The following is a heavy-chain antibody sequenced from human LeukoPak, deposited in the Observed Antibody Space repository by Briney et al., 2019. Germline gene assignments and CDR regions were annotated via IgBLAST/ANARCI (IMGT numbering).Heavy chain of an antibody. D-gene: IGHD3-3*01. CDR3: ARGNYDFWSGYHTNWFDP. Sequence: ASVKVSCKASGYTFTGYYMHWVRQAPGQGLEWMGWINPNSGGTNYAQKFQGRVTMTRDTSISTAYMELSRLRSDDTAVYYCARGNYDFWSGYHTNWFDPWGQGTLVTVSS. V-gene: IGHV1-2*02. CDR2: INPNSGGT. CDR1: GYTFTGYY. J-gene: IGHJ5*02.